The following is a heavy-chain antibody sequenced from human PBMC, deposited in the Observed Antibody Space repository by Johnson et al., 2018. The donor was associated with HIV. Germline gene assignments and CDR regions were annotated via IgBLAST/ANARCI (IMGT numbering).Heavy chain of an antibody. Sequence: EQLVESGGGVVRPGGSLRLSCAASGFTFDDYDMSWVRQAPGKGLEWVSGINWNGGSTGYADSVKGRFTISRDNSKNTLYLQMNSLRAEDTAVYYCASIVVVRAAQDNDAFDIWGQGTMVTVSS. D-gene: IGHD2-2*01. V-gene: IGHV3-20*04. CDR2: INWNGGST. J-gene: IGHJ3*02. CDR3: ASIVVVRAAQDNDAFDI. CDR1: GFTFDDYD.